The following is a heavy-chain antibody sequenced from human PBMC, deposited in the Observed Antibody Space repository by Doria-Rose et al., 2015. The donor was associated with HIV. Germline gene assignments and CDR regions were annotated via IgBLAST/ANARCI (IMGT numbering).Heavy chain of an antibody. Sequence: KESGPGLVKPSETLSLTCSVSGASVSSRGYYWNWIRQVPGKGLESLGYTYYTGTSDYSPSLKSRLNMAVDTSKNQFSLKLSFVTVADTAVYYCARMGSYRELDYWGQGALVSVSA. V-gene: IGHV4-31*03. CDR3: ARMGSYRELDY. CDR2: TYYTGTS. J-gene: IGHJ4*02. CDR1: GASVSSRGYY. D-gene: IGHD3-3*01.